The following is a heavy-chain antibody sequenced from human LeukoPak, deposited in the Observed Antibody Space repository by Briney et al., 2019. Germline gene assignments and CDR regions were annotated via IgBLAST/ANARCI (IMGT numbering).Heavy chain of an antibody. CDR1: GFTFSSYA. V-gene: IGHV3-23*01. CDR3: AISIAVAQTSYYFDY. Sequence: GGSLRLSCAASGFTFSSYAMSWVRQAPGKGLEWVSAISGSGGSTYYADSVKGRFTISRDNSKNTPYLQMNSLRAEDTAVYYCAISIAVAQTSYYFDYWGQGTLVTVSS. D-gene: IGHD6-19*01. CDR2: ISGSGGST. J-gene: IGHJ4*02.